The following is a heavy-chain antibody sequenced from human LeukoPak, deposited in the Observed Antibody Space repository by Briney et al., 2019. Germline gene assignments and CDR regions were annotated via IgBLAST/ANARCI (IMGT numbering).Heavy chain of an antibody. V-gene: IGHV4-39*01. Sequence: SETLSLTSTVSGVSISSSNSYWGWIRQPPGKGLEWIGSIYYSGNTYYNASLKSQVSISIDTSKNQFSLRLTSVTAADTAVYYCARQTGSGLFILPGGQGTLVTVSS. J-gene: IGHJ4*02. D-gene: IGHD3/OR15-3a*01. CDR3: ARQTGSGLFILP. CDR1: GVSISSSNSY. CDR2: IYYSGNT.